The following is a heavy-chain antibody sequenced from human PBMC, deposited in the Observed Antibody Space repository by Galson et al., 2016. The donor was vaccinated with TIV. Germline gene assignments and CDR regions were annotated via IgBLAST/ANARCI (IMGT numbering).Heavy chain of an antibody. CDR3: SREINVSYRDDAFDV. V-gene: IGHV3-23*01. J-gene: IGHJ3*01. CDR1: GLTFSDYA. D-gene: IGHD1-14*01. CDR2: ISGSGXSK. Sequence: SLRLSCAASGLTFSDYAMSWVRQAPGKGLDWVSVISGSGXSKSYADSVKGRFTISRDDAKNSLYLQMNSLRTEDTAIYYCSREINVSYRDDAFDVWGQGTLVAVSS.